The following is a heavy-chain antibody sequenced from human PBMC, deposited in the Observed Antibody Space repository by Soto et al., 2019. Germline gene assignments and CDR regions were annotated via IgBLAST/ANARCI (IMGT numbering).Heavy chain of an antibody. J-gene: IGHJ6*02. CDR3: ARVLSSSSFYYYYVMDV. V-gene: IGHV1-3*01. Sequence: ASVQVSCKASGYTFTSCAMHWVRQAPGQRLEWMGWINAGNGNTKYSQKFQGRVTITGDTSASTAYMELSSLRSEDTAVYYCARVLSSSSFYYYYVMDVWGQGTTVTVS. CDR1: GYTFTSCA. D-gene: IGHD6-6*01. CDR2: INAGNGNT.